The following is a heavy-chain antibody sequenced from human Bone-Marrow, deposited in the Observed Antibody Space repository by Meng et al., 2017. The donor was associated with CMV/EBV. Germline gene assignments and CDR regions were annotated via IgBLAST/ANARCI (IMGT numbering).Heavy chain of an antibody. CDR1: RGTFSSYA. J-gene: IGHJ1*01. Sequence: SVKVSCKASRGTFSSYAISWVRQAPGQGLEWMGGIIPILGIANYAQKFQGRVTITADKSTSTAYMELSSLRSEDTAVYYCARVGRCSSTSCLRKYFQHWGQGTLVTFSS. V-gene: IGHV1-69*10. CDR2: IIPILGIA. D-gene: IGHD2-2*01. CDR3: ARVGRCSSTSCLRKYFQH.